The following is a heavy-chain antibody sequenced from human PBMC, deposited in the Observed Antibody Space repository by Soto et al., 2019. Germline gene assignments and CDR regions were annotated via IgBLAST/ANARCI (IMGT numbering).Heavy chain of an antibody. V-gene: IGHV1-2*02. Sequence: QVQLVQSGAEVKKPGASVKVSCKASGYTFTGYYMHWVRQAPGQGLEWMGWINPNSGGTNYAQKFQGGVTMTRDTSISTAYMELSRLRSDDTAVYYCARESSYCISTSCHTKNWFDPWGQGTLVTVSS. CDR1: GYTFTGYY. CDR3: ARESSYCISTSCHTKNWFDP. D-gene: IGHD2-2*02. CDR2: INPNSGGT. J-gene: IGHJ5*02.